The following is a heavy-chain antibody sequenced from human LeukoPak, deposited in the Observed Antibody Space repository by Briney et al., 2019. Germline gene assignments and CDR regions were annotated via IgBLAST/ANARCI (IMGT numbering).Heavy chain of an antibody. CDR2: ITSGSGSNV. Sequence: PGGSLRLSCAASGFTFSSHAMSWVRQAPGKGLEWVSAITSGSGSNVYYTDSLKGRFTITRDNSKNTLYLQMNSLRAEDTAVYYCARHGSWSFDYWGQGTRVSVSS. CDR1: GFTFSSHA. J-gene: IGHJ3*01. D-gene: IGHD6-13*01. V-gene: IGHV3-23*01. CDR3: ARHGSWSFDY.